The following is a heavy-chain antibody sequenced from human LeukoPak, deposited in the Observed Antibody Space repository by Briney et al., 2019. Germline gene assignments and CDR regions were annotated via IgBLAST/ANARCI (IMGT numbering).Heavy chain of an antibody. D-gene: IGHD2-2*01. Sequence: PGGSLRLSCAASGFTFSSYSMNWVRQAPGKGLEWVSSISSSSSYIYYADSVKGRFTISRDNAKNSLYLQMNSLRAEDTAVYYCAREVGSCSSTSCRDYWGQGTLVTVSS. V-gene: IGHV3-21*01. CDR3: AREVGSCSSTSCRDY. J-gene: IGHJ4*02. CDR2: ISSSSSYI. CDR1: GFTFSSYS.